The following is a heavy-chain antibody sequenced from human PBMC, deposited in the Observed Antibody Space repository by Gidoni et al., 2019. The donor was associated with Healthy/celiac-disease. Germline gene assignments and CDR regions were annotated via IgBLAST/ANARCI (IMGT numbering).Heavy chain of an antibody. V-gene: IGHV3-53*01. CDR3: ARSPRVVVPAAMSYYYYYYMDV. Sequence: EVQLVESGGGLIQPGGSLRLSCAASEFTVSSNYLRWVRQAPGKGLEWVSVIYSGGSTYYADSVKGRFTISRDNSKNTLYLQMNSLRAEDTAVYYCARSPRVVVPAAMSYYYYYYMDVWGKGTTVTVSS. CDR2: IYSGGST. CDR1: EFTVSSNY. D-gene: IGHD2-2*01. J-gene: IGHJ6*03.